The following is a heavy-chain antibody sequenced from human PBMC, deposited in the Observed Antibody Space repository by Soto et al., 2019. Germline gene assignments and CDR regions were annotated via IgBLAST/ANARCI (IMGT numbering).Heavy chain of an antibody. V-gene: IGHV3-23*01. J-gene: IGHJ4*02. CDR1: GFTFTNYA. CDR2: ISGSGGST. D-gene: IGHD3-16*02. CDR3: AKGIIIDAPRGYNFDY. Sequence: GGSLRLSCAASGFTFTNYAMSWVRQAPGKGLEWVSGISGSGGSTYTADSVKGRFTISRDNSKNTLYLQMNSLRAEDTAVYYCAKGIIIDAPRGYNFDYWGQGTLVTVSS.